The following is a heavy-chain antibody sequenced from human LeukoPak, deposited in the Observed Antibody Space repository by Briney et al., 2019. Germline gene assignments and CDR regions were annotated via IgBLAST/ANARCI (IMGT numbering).Heavy chain of an antibody. V-gene: IGHV1-69*04. CDR1: GGTFSSYA. Sequence: SVKVSCKASGGTFSSYAISWVRQAPGQGLEWMGRIIPILGIANYAQKFQGRVTITADKSTSTAYMELSSLRSEDTAVYYCARAPTGYYYDSSGYPADYWGQGTLVTVSS. J-gene: IGHJ4*02. D-gene: IGHD3-22*01. CDR3: ARAPTGYYYDSSGYPADY. CDR2: IIPILGIA.